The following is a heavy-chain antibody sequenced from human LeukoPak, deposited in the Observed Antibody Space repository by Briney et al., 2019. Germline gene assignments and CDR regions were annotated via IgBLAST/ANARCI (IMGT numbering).Heavy chain of an antibody. V-gene: IGHV1-2*02. Sequence: EASVKVSCKASGYTFTGYYMHWVRQAPGQGLEWMGWINPNSGGTNYAQKFQGRVTMTRDTSISTAYMELSRLRSDDTAVYYCARDSPGHSYGWVDYWGREPWSPSPQ. J-gene: IGHJ4*02. D-gene: IGHD5-18*01. CDR2: INPNSGGT. CDR1: GYTFTGYY. CDR3: ARDSPGHSYGWVDY.